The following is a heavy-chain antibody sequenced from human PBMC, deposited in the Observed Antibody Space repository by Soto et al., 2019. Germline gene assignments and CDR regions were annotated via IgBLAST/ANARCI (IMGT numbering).Heavy chain of an antibody. CDR2: ISGYNSNT. Sequence: QVQLVQSGAEVTKPGASVTVSCKTSGYTFSNYGINWVRQAPGQGLEWMGWISGYNSNTNYAQTVQGRVTMTTDTSTVTVYMELRSLKSDDTSIYYCSRFIMVGGWFDPNYYHGMDVWGQGTTVTVSS. J-gene: IGHJ6*02. CDR3: SRFIMVGGWFDPNYYHGMDV. V-gene: IGHV1-18*01. D-gene: IGHD6-19*01. CDR1: GYTFSNYG.